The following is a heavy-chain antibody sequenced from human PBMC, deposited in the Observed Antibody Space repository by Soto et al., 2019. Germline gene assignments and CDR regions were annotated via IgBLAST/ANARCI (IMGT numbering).Heavy chain of an antibody. CDR1: EDTFRNYA. V-gene: IGHV1-69*01. J-gene: IGHJ6*02. CDR3: ARETPSAAAAYYYYGLDV. D-gene: IGHD6-13*01. CDR2: IIPVFGTA. Sequence: QVELVQSGAEVKKPGSSVKVSCQASEDTFRNYAISWVRQAPGQGLEWMGGIIPVFGTASYAEKFQGRVTITADESTSTAYLELSSLRPDDTAVYYCARETPSAAAAYYYYGLDVWGQGTTVTVPS.